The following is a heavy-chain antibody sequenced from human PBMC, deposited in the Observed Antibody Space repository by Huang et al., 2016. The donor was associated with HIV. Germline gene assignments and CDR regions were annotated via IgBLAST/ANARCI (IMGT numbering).Heavy chain of an antibody. Sequence: QVQLVESGGGVVQPGRSLRLSCAASGFTFRRYAMDWVRQVQGKGLEGVAVRAEYGRNKYYADSVKGRFTSSRDNSKNTLYLQMNSLRAEDTAVYYCARDAYYDYVWGSYRKYYYYYMDVWGKGTTVTVSS. J-gene: IGHJ6*03. V-gene: IGHV3-30*04. CDR2: RAEYGRNK. D-gene: IGHD3-16*02. CDR3: ARDAYYDYVWGSYRKYYYYYMDV. CDR1: GFTFRRYA.